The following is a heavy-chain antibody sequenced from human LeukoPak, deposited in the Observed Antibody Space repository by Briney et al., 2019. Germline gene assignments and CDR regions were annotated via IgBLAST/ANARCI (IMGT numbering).Heavy chain of an antibody. CDR1: GGSINSYY. D-gene: IGHD4-23*01. Sequence: SETLSLTCTVSGGSINSYYWSWIRQPAGKGLEWIGRIYSGGSTNYNPSLKSRVSMSVDTSKNQFSLKLTSVTAADTAVYYCARGGKATVVTMWGQGILVTVSS. J-gene: IGHJ4*02. CDR2: IYSGGST. V-gene: IGHV4-4*07. CDR3: ARGGKATVVTM.